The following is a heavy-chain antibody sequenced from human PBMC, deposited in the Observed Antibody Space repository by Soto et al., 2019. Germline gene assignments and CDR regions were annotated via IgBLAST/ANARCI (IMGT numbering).Heavy chain of an antibody. Sequence: ASVKVSCKVSGYTLTELSMHWVRQAPGKGLEWMGGFDPEDGETIYAQKFQGRVTMTEDTSTDTAYMELSGLRSEDTAVYYCATARITMVRGVIITDWFDPWGQGTLVTVSS. CDR3: ATARITMVRGVIITDWFDP. D-gene: IGHD3-10*01. CDR2: FDPEDGET. V-gene: IGHV1-24*01. J-gene: IGHJ5*02. CDR1: GYTLTELS.